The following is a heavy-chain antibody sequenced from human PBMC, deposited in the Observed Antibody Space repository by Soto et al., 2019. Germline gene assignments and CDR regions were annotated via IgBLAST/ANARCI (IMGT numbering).Heavy chain of an antibody. CDR1: GYTFTSYG. CDR2: ISAYNGNT. Sequence: ASVKVSCKASGYTFTSYGISWVRQAPGQGLEWMGWISAYNGNTNYAQKLQGRVTMTTDTSTSTAYMELRSLRSDDTAVYYCARDFTIFVAYYYYGMDVWGQGTTVTVSS. D-gene: IGHD3-3*01. V-gene: IGHV1-18*01. J-gene: IGHJ6*02. CDR3: ARDFTIFVAYYYYGMDV.